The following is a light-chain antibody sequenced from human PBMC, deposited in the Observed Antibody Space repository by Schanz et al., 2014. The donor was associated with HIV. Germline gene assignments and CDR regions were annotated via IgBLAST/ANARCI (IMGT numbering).Light chain of an antibody. CDR3: CSYAGYIYV. CDR1: SSDVGTYKF. CDR2: EVN. V-gene: IGLV2-23*02. J-gene: IGLJ1*01. Sequence: QSALTQPASVSGSPGQSITISCTGTSSDVGTYKFVSWYQQHPGKVPKLIIYEVNKRPSGVSNHFSGSKSGNTASLTISGIQAEDEAYYYCCSYAGYIYVFGSGTKVTVL.